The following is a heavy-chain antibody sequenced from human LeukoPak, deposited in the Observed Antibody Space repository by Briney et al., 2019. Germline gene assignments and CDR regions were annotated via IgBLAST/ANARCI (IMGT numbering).Heavy chain of an antibody. CDR1: GFTFSSYG. J-gene: IGHJ1*01. Sequence: PGRSLRLSCAASGFTFSSYGMHWVRQAPGKGLEWVAVISYDGSNKYYADSVKGRFTISRDNSKNTLYLQMNSLRAEDTAVYYCARGGEWELLPAYFQHWGQGTLVTVSS. D-gene: IGHD1-26*01. CDR3: ARGGEWELLPAYFQH. CDR2: ISYDGSNK. V-gene: IGHV3-30*03.